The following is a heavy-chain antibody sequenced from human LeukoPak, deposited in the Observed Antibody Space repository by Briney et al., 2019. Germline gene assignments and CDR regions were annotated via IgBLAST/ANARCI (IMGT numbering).Heavy chain of an antibody. Sequence: GGSLRLSCAASGFTFSSYGMSWVRQAPGKGLVWVSRINSDGYSTKYADSVKGRFTISRDNGKNTLYLQMNSLKVEDTAVYYCARAGSGSYNSFDYWGQGILVTVSS. CDR2: INSDGYST. CDR1: GFTFSSYG. CDR3: ARAGSGSYNSFDY. D-gene: IGHD6-19*01. J-gene: IGHJ4*02. V-gene: IGHV3-74*03.